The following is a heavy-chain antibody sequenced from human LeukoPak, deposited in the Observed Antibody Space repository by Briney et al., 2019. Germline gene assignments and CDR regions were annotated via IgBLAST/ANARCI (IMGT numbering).Heavy chain of an antibody. Sequence: SVKVSCKASGGTFSSYAISWVRQAPGQGLEWMGGIIPIFGTADYAQNFQGRVTITTDESTSTAYMELSSLRSEDTAVYYCVRGGYNWNYARLGFDFGYWGQGTLVTVSS. V-gene: IGHV1-69*05. J-gene: IGHJ4*02. CDR3: VRGGYNWNYARLGFDFGY. CDR1: GGTFSSYA. D-gene: IGHD1-7*01. CDR2: IIPIFGTA.